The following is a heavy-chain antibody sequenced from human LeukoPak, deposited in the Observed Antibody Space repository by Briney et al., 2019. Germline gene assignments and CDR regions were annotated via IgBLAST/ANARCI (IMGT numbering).Heavy chain of an antibody. CDR2: ISSSSSYI. CDR3: AREPPFCSGGYCARLDY. Sequence: PGGSLRLSCAASGFTFSDYSMNWVRQAPGKGLEWVSSISSSSSYIYYADSVKGRFTISRDNAKNSLYPQMNSLRAEDTAVYYCAREPPFCSGGYCARLDYWGQGTLVTVSS. J-gene: IGHJ4*02. D-gene: IGHD2-15*01. CDR1: GFTFSDYS. V-gene: IGHV3-21*01.